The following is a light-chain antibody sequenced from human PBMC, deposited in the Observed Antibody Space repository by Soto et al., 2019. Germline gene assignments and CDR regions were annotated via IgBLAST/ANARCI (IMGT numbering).Light chain of an antibody. CDR1: QGISSN. CDR3: QQYSSRST. CDR2: AAS. V-gene: IGKV1-9*01. J-gene: IGKJ1*01. Sequence: DIQLTQSPSFLSASVGDRVTISFRASQGISSNLAWYQQKPGKAPKLLIYAASTLQSGVPSRFSGSGFGTEFTLTISSLQPGDFATYYCQQYSSRSTFGQGTKVDIK.